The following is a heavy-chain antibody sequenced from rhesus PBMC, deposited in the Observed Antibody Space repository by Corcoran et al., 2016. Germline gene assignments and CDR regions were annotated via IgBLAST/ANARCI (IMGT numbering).Heavy chain of an antibody. CDR1: GGSIRGDYY. V-gene: IGHV4-73*01. CDR3: ARDRGARFVDY. CDR2: IDGNTAST. J-gene: IGHJ4*01. Sequence: QVKLQQWGEGLVKPSETLSLTCAGYGGSIRGDYYWSWISQATGKGLEWSGDIDGNTASTTDIPSLKNQVTISKDTSKNQFSLKLSSVTAADTAVYYCARDRGARFVDYWGQGVLVTVSS.